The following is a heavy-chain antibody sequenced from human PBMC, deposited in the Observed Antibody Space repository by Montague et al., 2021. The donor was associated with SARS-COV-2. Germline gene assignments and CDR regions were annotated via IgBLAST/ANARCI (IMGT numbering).Heavy chain of an antibody. J-gene: IGHJ4*02. D-gene: IGHD1-1*01. CDR2: IYYTGTT. Sequence: SETLSLTCTVSGASFSNYYWSWIRQPPGKGLEWIGYIYYTGTTSYNPSLKSRVTISVDTSKTQFSLKLTSVTAADTAVYYCARAQNTCFIANCVNYFEVWGLGALVTVSS. CDR3: ARAQNTCFIANCVNYFEV. V-gene: IGHV4-59*01. CDR1: GASFSNYY.